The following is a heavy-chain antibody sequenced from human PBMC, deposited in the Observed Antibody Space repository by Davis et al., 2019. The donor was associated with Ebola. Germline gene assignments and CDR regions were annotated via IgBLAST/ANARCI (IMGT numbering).Heavy chain of an antibody. CDR2: INHSGST. D-gene: IGHD2-15*01. J-gene: IGHJ5*02. V-gene: IGHV4-34*01. Sequence: SETLSLTCAVYGGSFSGYYWSWIRQPPGKGLEWIGEINHSGSTNYNPSLKSRVTISVDTSKNQFSLKLSSVTAADTAVYYCARWSGVIVVVVAATPPRANWFDPWGQGTLVTVSS. CDR3: ARWSGVIVVVVAATPPRANWFDP. CDR1: GGSFSGYY.